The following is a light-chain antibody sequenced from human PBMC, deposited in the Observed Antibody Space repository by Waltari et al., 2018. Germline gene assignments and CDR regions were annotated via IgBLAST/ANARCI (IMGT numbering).Light chain of an antibody. Sequence: SYVLTQPPSVSVAPGKTAKITCGGTNIGSYSVHWYQQKPGQAPVLAVYDNTGRPSGIPEGFSGSNSGNTATLTLSRVEAGDEAAYYCQVWDSSSDHWVFGGGTKLTVL. CDR3: QVWDSSSDHWV. CDR1: NIGSYS. J-gene: IGLJ3*02. V-gene: IGLV3-21*03. CDR2: DNT.